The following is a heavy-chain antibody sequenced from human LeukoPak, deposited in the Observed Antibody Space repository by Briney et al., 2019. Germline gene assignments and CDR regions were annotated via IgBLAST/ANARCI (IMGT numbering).Heavy chain of an antibody. D-gene: IGHD3-22*01. J-gene: IGHJ4*02. CDR2: INSDGSST. V-gene: IGHV3-74*01. CDR1: GFTFSSYW. CDR3: ARDRGYYYDSSGLGDYFDY. Sequence: SGGSLRLSCAASGFTFSSYWMHWVRQAPGKGLVWVSRINSDGSSTSYADSVKGRFTISRDNAKNTLYLQMNSLRAEDTAVYYCARDRGYYYDSSGLGDYFDYWGQGTLVTVSS.